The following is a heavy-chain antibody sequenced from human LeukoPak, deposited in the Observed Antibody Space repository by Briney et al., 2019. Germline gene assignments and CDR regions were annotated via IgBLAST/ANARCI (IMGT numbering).Heavy chain of an antibody. CDR3: AKDSLLVEMATSFDY. J-gene: IGHJ4*02. CDR2: ISGSGGST. D-gene: IGHD5-24*01. V-gene: IGHV3-23*01. Sequence: GGSLRLSCAASGFTFSSYAMSWARQAPGKGLEWVSAISGSGGSTYYADSVKGRFTISRDNSKNTLYLQMNSLRAEDTAVYYCAKDSLLVEMATSFDYWGQGTLVTVSS. CDR1: GFTFSSYA.